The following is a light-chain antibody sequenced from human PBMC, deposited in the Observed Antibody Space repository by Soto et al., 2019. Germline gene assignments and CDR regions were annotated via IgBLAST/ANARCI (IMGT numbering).Light chain of an antibody. CDR3: QQRGKWPST. Sequence: EIVLTQSPATLSVSPGERATLSCRASQSISSNLAWYQQKPGQAPRLLIYGPSTRATGVPARFSGSGSGTEFTLTISSLEPEDFGVYYCQQRGKWPSTFGPGTKVEIK. CDR2: GPS. V-gene: IGKV3-11*01. CDR1: QSISSN. J-gene: IGKJ2*02.